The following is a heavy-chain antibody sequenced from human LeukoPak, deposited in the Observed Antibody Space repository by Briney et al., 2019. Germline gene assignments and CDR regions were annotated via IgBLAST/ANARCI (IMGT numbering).Heavy chain of an antibody. D-gene: IGHD2-2*02. CDR3: ARDLPYCSSTSCYTLFDY. V-gene: IGHV1-8*03. J-gene: IGHJ4*02. Sequence: GASVKVSCEASGYTFTSYDINWVRQATGQGLEWMGWMNPNSGNTGYAQKFQGRVTITRNTSISTAYMELSSLRSEDTAVYYCARDLPYCSSTSCYTLFDYWGQGTLVTVSS. CDR2: MNPNSGNT. CDR1: GYTFTSYD.